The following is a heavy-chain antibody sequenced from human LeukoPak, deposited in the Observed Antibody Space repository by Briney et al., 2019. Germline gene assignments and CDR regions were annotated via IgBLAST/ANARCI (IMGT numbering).Heavy chain of an antibody. J-gene: IGHJ4*02. V-gene: IGHV4-61*02. CDR3: ARAPLNSPFDY. D-gene: IGHD4-23*01. Sequence: SQTLSLTCTVSGGSVSSGNYYWTWIRQPAGKGLEWIGRIYTSGSTNYNPSLKSRVTISVDTSKNQFSLKLSSVTAADTAVYYCARAPLNSPFDYWGQGTLVTVSS. CDR1: GGSVSSGNYY. CDR2: IYTSGST.